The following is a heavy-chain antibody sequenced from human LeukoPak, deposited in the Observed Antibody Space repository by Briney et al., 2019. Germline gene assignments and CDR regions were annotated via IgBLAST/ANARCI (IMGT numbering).Heavy chain of an antibody. CDR2: IYYSGST. J-gene: IGHJ4*02. CDR3: ASGVPRITIFGVVKAGEGF. V-gene: IGHV4-39*01. Sequence: SETLSLTCTVSGGSISSSSYYWGWIRQPPGKGLEWIGSIYYSGSTYYNPSLKSRVTISVDTSKNQFSLKLSSVTAADTAVYYCASGVPRITIFGVVKAGEGFWGQGTLVTV. D-gene: IGHD3-3*01. CDR1: GGSISSSSYY.